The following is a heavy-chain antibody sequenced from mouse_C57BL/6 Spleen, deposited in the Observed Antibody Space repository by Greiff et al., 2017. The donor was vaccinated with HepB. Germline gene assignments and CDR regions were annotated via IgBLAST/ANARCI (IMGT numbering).Heavy chain of an antibody. V-gene: IGHV1-74*01. CDR2: IHPSDSYT. Sequence: QVQLQQPGAELVKPGASVKVSCTASGFTFTSYLMHWVKQRPGQGLEWIGMIHPSDSYTNYNQKFKGKATLTVDKSSSTAYMQLSSLTSEDSAVYYCAGYYAMDYWGQGTSVTVSS. J-gene: IGHJ4*01. CDR3: AGYYAMDY. CDR1: GFTFTSYL.